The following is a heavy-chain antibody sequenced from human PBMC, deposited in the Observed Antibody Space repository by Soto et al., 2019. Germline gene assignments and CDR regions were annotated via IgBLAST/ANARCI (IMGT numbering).Heavy chain of an antibody. J-gene: IGHJ5*02. D-gene: IGHD3-16*01. CDR3: ARDAYSYVTSGHFGP. V-gene: IGHV3-30*07. Sequence: DSVKGRFTISRDNSGDTLHLQMNSLRVEDTAVYYCARDAYSYVTSGHFGPWGQGTLVTVSS.